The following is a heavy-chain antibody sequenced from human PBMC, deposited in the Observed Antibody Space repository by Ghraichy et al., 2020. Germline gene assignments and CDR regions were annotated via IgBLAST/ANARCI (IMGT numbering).Heavy chain of an antibody. J-gene: IGHJ3*01. CDR2: ISAKGVRT. D-gene: IGHD4/OR15-4a*01. Sequence: LNISCAASGFTFDDYAMHWVRQAPGKGLEWVALISAKGVRTYYADSVKGRFIISGDNSKNSLYLQMNGLRAEDTALYYCAKDVYGEVGQLGALDVWGQGTVVSVSS. CDR1: GFTFDDYA. CDR3: AKDVYGEVGQLGALDV. V-gene: IGHV3-43*02.